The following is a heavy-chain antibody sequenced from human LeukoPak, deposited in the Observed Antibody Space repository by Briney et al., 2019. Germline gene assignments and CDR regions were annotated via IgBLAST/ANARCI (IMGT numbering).Heavy chain of an antibody. V-gene: IGHV1-69*13. J-gene: IGHJ4*02. CDR2: IIPIFGTA. CDR1: GGTFSSYA. Sequence: SVKVSCKASGGTFSSYAISWVQQAPGQGLEWMGGIIPIFGTANYAQKFQGRVTITADESTSTAYMELSSLRSEDTAVYYCAREFGASVSVFGYWGQGTLVTVSS. CDR3: AREFGASVSVFGY. D-gene: IGHD3-16*01.